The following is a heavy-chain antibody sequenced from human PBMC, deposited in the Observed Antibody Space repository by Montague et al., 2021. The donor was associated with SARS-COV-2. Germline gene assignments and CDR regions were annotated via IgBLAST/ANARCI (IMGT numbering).Heavy chain of an antibody. Sequence: SLRLSCAASGFTFSSYAMHWVRQAPGKGLEWVAVISYDGSNKYYXDSVKGRFTISRGNSKNTLYLQMNSLRAEDTAVYYCARGTKGNYYYGMDVWGQGTTVTVSS. CDR3: ARGTKGNYYYGMDV. CDR1: GFTFSSYA. J-gene: IGHJ6*02. CDR2: ISYDGSNK. V-gene: IGHV3-30*04. D-gene: IGHD2-8*01.